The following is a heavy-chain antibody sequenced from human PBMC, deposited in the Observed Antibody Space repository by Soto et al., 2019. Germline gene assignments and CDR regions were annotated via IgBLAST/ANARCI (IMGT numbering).Heavy chain of an antibody. V-gene: IGHV3-33*01. CDR1: GFTFSIYG. Sequence: GGSLRLSCAASGFTFSIYGMDWVCQAPGKGLEWVAVIWYDGSNKYYADSVKGRFTISRDNSKNTLYLQMNSLRAEDTAVYYCARESRTIFGVVTYNWFDPWGQGTLVTVSS. D-gene: IGHD3-3*01. J-gene: IGHJ5*02. CDR3: ARESRTIFGVVTYNWFDP. CDR2: IWYDGSNK.